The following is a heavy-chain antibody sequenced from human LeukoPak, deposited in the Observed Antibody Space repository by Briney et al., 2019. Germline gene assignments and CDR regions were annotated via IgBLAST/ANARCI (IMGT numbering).Heavy chain of an antibody. J-gene: IGHJ5*02. Sequence: SETLSLTCAVYGGTFSGYYWSWIRQPPGKGLEWIGEINHSGSTNYNPSLKSRVTISVDTSKNQFSLKLSSVTAADTAVYYCARDTQIGPAAWGQGTLVTVSS. D-gene: IGHD2-2*02. V-gene: IGHV4-34*01. CDR1: GGTFSGYY. CDR2: INHSGST. CDR3: ARDTQIGPAA.